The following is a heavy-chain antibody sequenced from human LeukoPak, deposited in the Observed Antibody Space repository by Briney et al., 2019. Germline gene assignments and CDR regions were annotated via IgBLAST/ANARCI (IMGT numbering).Heavy chain of an antibody. CDR1: GYTFTDYY. Sequence: GASVKVSCKASGYTFTDYYMQWLRQAPGQGLEWMGWIHPKTGATNYSHHFQGRLTMTRATSITTTYLEVSNLTSDGTAMYYCGRPHRSSSGTDCWGQGTLVTVSS. J-gene: IGHJ4*02. D-gene: IGHD6-6*01. CDR2: IHPKTGAT. CDR3: GRPHRSSSGTDC. V-gene: IGHV1-2*02.